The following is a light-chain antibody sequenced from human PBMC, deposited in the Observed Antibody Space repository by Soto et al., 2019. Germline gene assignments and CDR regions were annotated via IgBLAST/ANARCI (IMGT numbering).Light chain of an antibody. J-gene: IGLJ2*01. CDR1: SSNIGGTNY. CDR3: ASWDDRLGAVI. CDR2: SNN. Sequence: QSVLTQPPSASGTPGQKVFISCSGSSSNIGGTNYAYWYQQLPGAAPKLLMHSNNLRPSGVPERISGSKFVTAASLAISGLRSEDEAVYYCASWDDRLGAVIFGGGTKLTVL. V-gene: IGLV1-47*02.